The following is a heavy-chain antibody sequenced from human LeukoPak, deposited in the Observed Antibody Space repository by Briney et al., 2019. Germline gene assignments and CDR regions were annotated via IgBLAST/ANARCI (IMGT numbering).Heavy chain of an antibody. CDR2: IKSKAHGAAT. CDR1: GFSFSSYS. CDR3: TTRLWYGELLTYGVDV. V-gene: IGHV3-15*01. Sequence: GGSLRLSCAASGFSFSSYSMNWVRLAPGKGLEWVGLIKSKAHGAATDYAAPVKGRFTISRDDSEDTLYLQMNSLKTEDTAVYYCTTRLWYGELLTYGVDVWGQGTTVTVSS. J-gene: IGHJ6*02. D-gene: IGHD3-10*01.